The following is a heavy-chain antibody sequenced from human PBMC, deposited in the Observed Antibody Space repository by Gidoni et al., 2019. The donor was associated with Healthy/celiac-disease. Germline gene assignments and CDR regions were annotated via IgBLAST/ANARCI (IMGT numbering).Heavy chain of an antibody. CDR2: ISYDGSNK. Sequence: QVQLVESGGGVVQPGRSLRLSCAASGFTFSSYGTHWVRQAPGKGLEWVAVISYDGSNKYYADSVKGRFTISRDNSKNTLYLQMNSLRAEDTAVYYCAKDLYQLPNYYYYGMDVWGQGTTVTVSS. CDR1: GFTFSSYG. V-gene: IGHV3-30*18. CDR3: AKDLYQLPNYYYYGMDV. D-gene: IGHD2-2*01. J-gene: IGHJ6*02.